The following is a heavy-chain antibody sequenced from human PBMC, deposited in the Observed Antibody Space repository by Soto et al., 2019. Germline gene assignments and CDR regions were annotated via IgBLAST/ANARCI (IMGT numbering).Heavy chain of an antibody. CDR1: SVSISSTSYT. J-gene: IGHJ4*02. V-gene: IGHV4-39*07. CDR2: VYYSGRT. Sequence: SETLSLTCTVSSVSISSTSYTWGWIRQPPGKGLEWIASVYYSGRTYYNPSLNSRVTVSVDTSKNQFSLKLSSVTAADTAVYYCARDGIVVARAFDYWGQGTLVTVSS. CDR3: ARDGIVVARAFDY. D-gene: IGHD3-22*01.